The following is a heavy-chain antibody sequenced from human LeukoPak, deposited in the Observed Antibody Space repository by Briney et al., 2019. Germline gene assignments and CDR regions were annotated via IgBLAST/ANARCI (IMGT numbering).Heavy chain of an antibody. V-gene: IGHV3-30*02. J-gene: IGHJ4*02. CDR1: GFTFSSYD. CDR2: IRYDGSNK. D-gene: IGHD3-10*01. CDR3: SMVRGVIGNYFDY. Sequence: PGGSLRLSCAASGFTFSSYDIHWVRQAPGKGLEWVAFIRYDGSNKYYADSVKGRFTISRDNSKNTLYLQMNSLRAEDTAVYYCSMVRGVIGNYFDYWGQGTLVTVSS.